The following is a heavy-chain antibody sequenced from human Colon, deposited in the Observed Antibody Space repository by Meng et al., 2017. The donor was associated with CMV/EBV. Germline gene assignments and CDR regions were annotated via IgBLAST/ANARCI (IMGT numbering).Heavy chain of an antibody. Sequence: GESLKISCAASGFTFSRYWMNWVRQAPGKGLEWVANIKQDGSEKYYVDSVEGRFTISRDNAKNSLYLQMNSLRAEDTAVYYCARDRDFVPHDGYYDMDVWGQGTTVTVSS. V-gene: IGHV3-7*01. CDR1: GFTFSRYW. D-gene: IGHD3-10*02. J-gene: IGHJ6*02. CDR2: IKQDGSEK. CDR3: ARDRDFVPHDGYYDMDV.